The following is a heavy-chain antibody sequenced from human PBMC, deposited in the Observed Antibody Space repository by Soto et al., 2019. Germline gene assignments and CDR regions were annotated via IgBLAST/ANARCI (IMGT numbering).Heavy chain of an antibody. Sequence: AXVKVSCKASGYTFTTYGINWVRQAPGQGLEWMGWISTYNGNTKYSQKLQDRVTMTTDTSTSTAYMELKSLRSDDTAVYYCARDQKVAESQYYYYSMDVWGTGTTVTVS. CDR3: ARDQKVAESQYYYYSMDV. D-gene: IGHD2-15*01. V-gene: IGHV1-18*01. CDR2: ISTYNGNT. CDR1: GYTFTTYG. J-gene: IGHJ6*03.